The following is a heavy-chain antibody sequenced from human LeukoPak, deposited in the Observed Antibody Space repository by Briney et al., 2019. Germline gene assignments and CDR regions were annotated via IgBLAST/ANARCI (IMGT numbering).Heavy chain of an antibody. D-gene: IGHD3-22*01. CDR3: ARDWGYYDSSGYYSDDAFDI. J-gene: IGHJ3*02. CDR2: INPNSGGT. CDR1: GYTFTSYD. Sequence: ASVKVSCKASGYTFTSYDINWVRQAPGQGLEWMGRINPNSGGTNYAQKFQGRVTMTRDTSISTAYMELSRLRSDDTAVYYCARDWGYYDSSGYYSDDAFDIWGQGTMVTVSS. V-gene: IGHV1-2*06.